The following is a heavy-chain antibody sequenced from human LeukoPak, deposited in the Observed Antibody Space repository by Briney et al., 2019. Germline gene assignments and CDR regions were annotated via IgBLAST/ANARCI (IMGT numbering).Heavy chain of an antibody. CDR1: GGSFSGYY. D-gene: IGHD6-13*01. Sequence: SETLSLTRAVYGGSFSGYYWSWIRQPPGKGLEWIGEINHSGSTNYNPSLKSRVTISVDTSKNQFFLKLSSVTAADTAVYYCARGGIAAADYYFDYWGQGTLVTVSS. V-gene: IGHV4-34*01. J-gene: IGHJ4*02. CDR3: ARGGIAAADYYFDY. CDR2: INHSGST.